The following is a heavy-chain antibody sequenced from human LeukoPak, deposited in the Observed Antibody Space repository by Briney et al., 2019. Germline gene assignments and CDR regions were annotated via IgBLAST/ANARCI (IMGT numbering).Heavy chain of an antibody. J-gene: IGHJ3*02. D-gene: IGHD6-19*01. Sequence: GGSLRLSCAASGFTFSSYPMTWVRQAPGKGLEWVSAIVGSDDATYYADSVKGRFTISRDNSMNPLYLQMDSLRAEDTAVYYCAKRLYTSGWSAFDIWGQGTMLTVSS. CDR3: AKRLYTSGWSAFDI. CDR2: IVGSDDAT. CDR1: GFTFSSYP. V-gene: IGHV3-23*01.